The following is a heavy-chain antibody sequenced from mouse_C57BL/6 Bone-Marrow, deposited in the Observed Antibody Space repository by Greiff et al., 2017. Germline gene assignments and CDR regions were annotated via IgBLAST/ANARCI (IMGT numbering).Heavy chain of an antibody. J-gene: IGHJ1*03. CDR3: ASLYYYGKGYFDV. CDR1: GFTFSDYG. CDR2: ISSGSSTI. V-gene: IGHV5-17*01. D-gene: IGHD1-1*01. Sequence: EVKLVESGGGLVKPGGSLKLSCAASGFTFSDYGMHWVRQAPEKGLEWVAYISSGSSTIYYADTVKGRFTISRDNAKSTLFLQMTSLRSEDTAMYYCASLYYYGKGYFDVWGTGTTVTVSS.